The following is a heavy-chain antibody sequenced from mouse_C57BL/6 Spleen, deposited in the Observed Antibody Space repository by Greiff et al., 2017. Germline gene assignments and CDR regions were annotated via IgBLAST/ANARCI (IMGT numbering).Heavy chain of an antibody. J-gene: IGHJ2*01. D-gene: IGHD1-1*01. Sequence: VQLQQPGAELVKPGASVKLSCKASGYTFTSFWMHWVKQRPGQGLEWIGMIHPNSGSTNYNEKFKSKAKLTVAKSSSTAYMQLCSLTSVNSAGYYSAKDYGSFYYFDYWGQGTTLTVSS. CDR3: AKDYGSFYYFDY. CDR1: GYTFTSFW. CDR2: IHPNSGST. V-gene: IGHV1-64*01.